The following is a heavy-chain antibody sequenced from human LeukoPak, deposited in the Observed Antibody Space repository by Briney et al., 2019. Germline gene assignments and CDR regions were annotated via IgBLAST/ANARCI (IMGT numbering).Heavy chain of an antibody. V-gene: IGHV3-21*01. D-gene: IGHD3-22*01. Sequence: GGSLRLSCAASGFTFSSYSMAWVRQAPGKGLEWVSSISSSSDYIYYADSVKGRFTISRDNAKNSLYLQLNSLRAEDTAVYYCARDRDYYDSSGGMNALDMWGQGTLVTVSS. CDR2: ISSSSDYI. CDR3: ARDRDYYDSSGGMNALDM. CDR1: GFTFSSYS. J-gene: IGHJ3*02.